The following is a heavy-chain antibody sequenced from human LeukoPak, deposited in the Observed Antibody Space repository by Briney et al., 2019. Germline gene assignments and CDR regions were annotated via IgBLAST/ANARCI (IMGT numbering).Heavy chain of an antibody. J-gene: IGHJ4*02. CDR3: ARIFCSSTSCYYFDH. CDR2: ITPSGGT. CDR1: GYTFTSYA. D-gene: IGHD2-2*01. Sequence: GASVKVSCKASGYTFTSYAIHWVRQAPGQGPEWMGWITPSGGTNYPQKFQGRVAITWDTSITTAYMDLSRLTSDDTAVYYCARIFCSSTSCYYFDHWGQGTLVTVSS. V-gene: IGHV1-2*02.